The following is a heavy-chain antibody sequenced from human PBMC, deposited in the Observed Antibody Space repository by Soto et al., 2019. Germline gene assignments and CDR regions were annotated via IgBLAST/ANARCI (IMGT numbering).Heavy chain of an antibody. J-gene: IGHJ6*02. CDR1: GYSFTSYW. V-gene: IGHV5-10-1*01. D-gene: IGHD1-20*01. CDR3: AGRPAITVTYYYYYGIDV. CDR2: IDPSDSYT. Sequence: GESLKISCKGSGYSFTSYWISWVRQMPGKGLEWMGRIDPSDSYTNYSPSFQGHVTISADKSISTAYLQWSSLKASDTAMYYCAGRPAITVTYYYYYGIDVWGQGTTVTVSS.